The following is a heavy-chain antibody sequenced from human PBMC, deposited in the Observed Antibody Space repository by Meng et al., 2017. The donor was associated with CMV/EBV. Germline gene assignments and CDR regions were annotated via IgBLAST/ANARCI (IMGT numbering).Heavy chain of an antibody. CDR1: GFTFSSYD. J-gene: IGHJ6*02. V-gene: IGHV3-13*01. Sequence: GESLKISCAASGFTFSSYDMHWVRQATGKGLEWVSAIGTAGDTYYPGSVKGRFTIPRENAKNSLYLQMNSLRAGDTAVYYCARGPGYCSSTSCYMWLDGGGMDVWGQGTTVTVSS. CDR3: ARGPGYCSSTSCYMWLDGGGMDV. D-gene: IGHD2-2*02. CDR2: IGTAGDT.